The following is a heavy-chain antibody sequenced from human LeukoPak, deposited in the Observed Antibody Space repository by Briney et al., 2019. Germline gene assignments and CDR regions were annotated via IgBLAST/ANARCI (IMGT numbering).Heavy chain of an antibody. CDR3: ARGTARQTWLSIAARRLQKGNWFDP. CDR2: IYYSGST. J-gene: IGHJ5*02. D-gene: IGHD6-6*01. V-gene: IGHV4-39*01. Sequence: PSETLSLTCTVSGGSISSSSYYWGWIRQPPGKGLEWIGSIYYSGSTYYNPSLESRVTISVDTPKNQFSLKLSPVTAADTAVYYCARGTARQTWLSIAARRLQKGNWFDPWGQGTLVTVSS. CDR1: GGSISSSSYY.